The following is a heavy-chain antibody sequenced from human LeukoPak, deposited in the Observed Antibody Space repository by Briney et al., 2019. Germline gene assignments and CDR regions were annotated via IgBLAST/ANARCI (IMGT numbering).Heavy chain of an antibody. CDR3: AAAYSSGWYSPYY. D-gene: IGHD6-19*01. V-gene: IGHV1-2*02. Sequence: ASVKVSCKASGYTFTGYYIHWVRQAPGQGLEWMGWINPNSGGTNYAQKFQGRVTMTRDTSISTAYMELSRLRSDDTAVYYCAAAYSSGWYSPYYWGQGALVTVSS. J-gene: IGHJ4*02. CDR1: GYTFTGYY. CDR2: INPNSGGT.